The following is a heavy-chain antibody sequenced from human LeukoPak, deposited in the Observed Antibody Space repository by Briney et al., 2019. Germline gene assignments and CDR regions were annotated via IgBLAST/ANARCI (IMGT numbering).Heavy chain of an antibody. V-gene: IGHV1-2*02. CDR3: ARDTVTSTYYFDY. J-gene: IGHJ4*02. CDR1: GYTFTGCY. CDR2: INPNSGGT. Sequence: ASVKVSCKASGYTFTGCYMHWVRPAPGQGLERMAWINPNSGGTNYAQKFQGRVTMTRDTSISTAYMELSRLRSDDTAVYYCARDTVTSTYYFDYWGQGTLVTVSS. D-gene: IGHD4-17*01.